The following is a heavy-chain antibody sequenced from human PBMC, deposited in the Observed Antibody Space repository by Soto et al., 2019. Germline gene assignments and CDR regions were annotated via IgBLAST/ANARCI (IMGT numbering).Heavy chain of an antibody. V-gene: IGHV1-69*01. Sequence: QVQLVQSGAEVKKPGSSVKVSCKASGGTFSSYAISCVRQAPGQGLEWMGGIIPIFGTANYAQKFQGRVSITADESTSTAYMELSSLRSEDTAVYDCATCSSTSCYTADDAFDIWGQGTMVTVSS. D-gene: IGHD2-2*02. J-gene: IGHJ3*02. CDR1: GGTFSSYA. CDR3: ATCSSTSCYTADDAFDI. CDR2: IIPIFGTA.